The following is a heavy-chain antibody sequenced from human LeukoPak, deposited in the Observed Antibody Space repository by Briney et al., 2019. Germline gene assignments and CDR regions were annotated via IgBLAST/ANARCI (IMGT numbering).Heavy chain of an antibody. J-gene: IGHJ4*02. CDR2: ISYSGST. V-gene: IGHV4-59*01. D-gene: IGHD4-23*01. CDR1: GDSINHDC. Sequence: SETLSLTCTVSGDSINHDCWSWIRQPPGKGLEWIGYISYSGSTTYNPSLQSRVTISADTSRNQFSLILSSVTAADTAVYYCARSGGNTRFDYWGQGTLVTVSS. CDR3: ARSGGNTRFDY.